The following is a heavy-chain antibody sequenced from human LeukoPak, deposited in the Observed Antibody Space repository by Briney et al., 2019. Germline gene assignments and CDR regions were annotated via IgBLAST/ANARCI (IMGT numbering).Heavy chain of an antibody. CDR3: ARGQWLVHGAFDI. CDR1: GFTFSSYW. D-gene: IGHD6-19*01. CDR2: IKQDGSEK. V-gene: IGHV3-7*04. Sequence: PGGSLRLSCAASGFTFSSYWMSWVRQAPGKGLEWVANIKQDGSEKYYVDSVKGRFTISGDNAKNSLYLQMNSLRAEDTAVYYCARGQWLVHGAFDIWGQGTMVTVSS. J-gene: IGHJ3*02.